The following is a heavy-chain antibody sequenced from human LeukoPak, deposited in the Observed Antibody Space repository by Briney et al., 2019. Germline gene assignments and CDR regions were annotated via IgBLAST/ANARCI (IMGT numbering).Heavy chain of an antibody. J-gene: IGHJ4*02. CDR1: GFRFSSYA. V-gene: IGHV3-23*01. D-gene: IGHD2-15*01. CDR3: AKFPQSVVGTTQFDF. Sequence: GGSLKLSWPASGFRFSSYAMSWVRKPQGKGLEWTSSISGSVGNTNYADSVKGRFTISRDNSKNTLYLQMNSLRAEDTAIYFCAKFPQSVVGTTQFDFWGQGTLVTVSS. CDR2: ISGSVGNT.